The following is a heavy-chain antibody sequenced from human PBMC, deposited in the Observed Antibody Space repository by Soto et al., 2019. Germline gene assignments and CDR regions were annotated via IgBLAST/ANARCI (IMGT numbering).Heavy chain of an antibody. J-gene: IGHJ6*02. CDR1: GFTFSSYA. V-gene: IGHV3-30-3*01. Sequence: GGSLRLSCAASGFTFSSYAMHWVRQAPGKGLEWVAVISYDGSNKYYADSVKGRFTISRDNSKNTLYLQMNSLRAEDTAVYYCARDEARDSSGWWAGGYYGMDVWGQGTTVTVSS. D-gene: IGHD6-19*01. CDR2: ISYDGSNK. CDR3: ARDEARDSSGWWAGGYYGMDV.